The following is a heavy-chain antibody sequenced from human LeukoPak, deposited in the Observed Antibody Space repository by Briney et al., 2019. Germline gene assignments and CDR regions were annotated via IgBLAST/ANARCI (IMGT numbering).Heavy chain of an antibody. CDR2: IYHSGST. D-gene: IGHD1-26*01. CDR3: ARAIEVGAMTPFDY. V-gene: IGHV4-38-2*02. Sequence: SETLSLTCTVSGYSITSAYYWGWVRQPPGKGLEWIGSIYHSGSTYYNPSLKSRVTISVDTSKNQFSLKLTSVTAADTAVYYCARAIEVGAMTPFDYWGQGTLVTVSS. J-gene: IGHJ4*02. CDR1: GYSITSAYY.